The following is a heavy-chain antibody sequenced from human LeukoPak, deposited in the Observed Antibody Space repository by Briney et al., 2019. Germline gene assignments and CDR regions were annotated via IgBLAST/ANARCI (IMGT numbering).Heavy chain of an antibody. CDR3: ARARGYLTGYYFDY. V-gene: IGHV3-53*01. CDR1: GFTVSSNY. D-gene: IGHD3-9*01. J-gene: IGHJ4*02. Sequence: GGSLRLSCAASGFTVSSNYMSWVRQAPGKGLEWVSVIYSGGSTYYADSVKGRFTISRDNSKNTLYLQMNSLRAEDTAIYYCARARGYLTGYYFDYWGQGTLVTVSS. CDR2: IYSGGST.